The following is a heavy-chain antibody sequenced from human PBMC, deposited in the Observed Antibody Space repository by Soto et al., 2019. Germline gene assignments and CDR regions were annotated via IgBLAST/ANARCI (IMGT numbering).Heavy chain of an antibody. CDR3: ARGIAAPD. V-gene: IGHV4-59*01. CDR1: GASISSYY. CDR2: IHYSGST. D-gene: IGHD6-13*01. J-gene: IGHJ4*02. Sequence: QVQLQESGPGLVKPSETLSLTCSVSGASISSYYWSWIRQPPGKGLEWIGYIHYSGSTRYKPSLKSRLTISIDTSKNHFSLKLSAVTAADTAVYYCARGIAAPDWGQGTLVTVSS.